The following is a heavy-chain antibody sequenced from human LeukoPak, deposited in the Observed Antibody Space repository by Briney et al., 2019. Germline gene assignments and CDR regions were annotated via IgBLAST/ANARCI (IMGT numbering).Heavy chain of an antibody. CDR3: ARDDSSGYEERY. J-gene: IGHJ4*02. Sequence: SETLSLTCTVSGGSISSGGYYWSWIRQHPGKGLEWIGYIYYSGSTYYNPSLKSRVTISVDTSKNQFSLKLSSVTAADTAVYYCARDDSSGYEERYWGQGTLVTVSS. V-gene: IGHV4-31*03. CDR2: IYYSGST. D-gene: IGHD3-22*01. CDR1: GGSISSGGYY.